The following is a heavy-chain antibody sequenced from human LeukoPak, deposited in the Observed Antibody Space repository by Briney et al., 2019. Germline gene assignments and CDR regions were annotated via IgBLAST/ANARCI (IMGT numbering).Heavy chain of an antibody. CDR1: GGTFSSYA. V-gene: IGHV1-2*02. CDR2: INPNSGGT. CDR3: ARDYYDSSGYYSVWFDP. D-gene: IGHD3-22*01. Sequence: ASVKVSCTASGGTFSSYAISWVRQAPGQGLEWMGWINPNSGGTNYAQKFQGRVTITRDTSISTAYMELSRLRSDDTAVYYCARDYYDSSGYYSVWFDPWGQGTLVTVSS. J-gene: IGHJ5*02.